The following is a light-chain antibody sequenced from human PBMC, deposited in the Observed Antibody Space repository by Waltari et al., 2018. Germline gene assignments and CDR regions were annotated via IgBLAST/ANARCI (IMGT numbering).Light chain of an antibody. Sequence: QSVLTQPPSLSGAPGQRVTFSCTGSSSNIGAGHDVHWYQHRPGTAPKVLIYNHTRPSGVPDRFSGSKSGTSASLAITGLLPEDEADYYCQSYDRSLSAWVFGGGTKLTVL. CDR2: NH. CDR1: SSNIGAGHD. CDR3: QSYDRSLSAWV. J-gene: IGLJ3*02. V-gene: IGLV1-40*01.